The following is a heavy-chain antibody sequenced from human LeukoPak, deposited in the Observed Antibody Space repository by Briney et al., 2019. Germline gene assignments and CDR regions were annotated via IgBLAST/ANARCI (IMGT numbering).Heavy chain of an antibody. CDR3: ARERGSSGRGEFDY. Sequence: SETLSLTCSVSGGSISSYYWSWIRQPPGKGLEWIGYIYYSGSTNYNPSLKSRVTMSIDTSKNQFSLKLSSVTAADTAVYYCARERGSSGRGEFDYWGQGTLVTVSS. J-gene: IGHJ4*02. D-gene: IGHD6-19*01. CDR2: IYYSGST. V-gene: IGHV4-59*01. CDR1: GGSISSYY.